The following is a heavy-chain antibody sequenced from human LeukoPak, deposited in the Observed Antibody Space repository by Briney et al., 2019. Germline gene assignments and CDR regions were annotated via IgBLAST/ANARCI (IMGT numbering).Heavy chain of an antibody. V-gene: IGHV4-34*01. CDR3: ARGPLSPPQHYYDSSGYGVDY. D-gene: IGHD3-22*01. CDR2: INHRGST. Sequence: SETLSLTCAVYGGSLSGYYWSWIRQPPGKGLEWIGEINHRGSTNYNPSLKSRVTISVDTSKNQFSLKLSSVTAADTAVYYCARGPLSPPQHYYDSSGYGVDYWGQGTLVTVSS. J-gene: IGHJ4*02. CDR1: GGSLSGYY.